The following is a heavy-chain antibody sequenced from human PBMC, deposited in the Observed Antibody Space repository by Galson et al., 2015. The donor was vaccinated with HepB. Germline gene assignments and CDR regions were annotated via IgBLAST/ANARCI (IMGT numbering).Heavy chain of an antibody. CDR3: TRHGGGDYDPLIYYYYGMDV. CDR1: GFTFSGSA. J-gene: IGHJ6*02. CDR2: IRSKANSYAT. D-gene: IGHD4-17*01. Sequence: LRLSCAASGFTFSGSAMHWVRQASGKGLEWVGRIRSKANSYATAYAASVKGRFTISRDDSKNTAYLQMNSLKTEDTAVYYCTRHGGGDYDPLIYYYYGMDVWGQGTTVTVSS. V-gene: IGHV3-73*01.